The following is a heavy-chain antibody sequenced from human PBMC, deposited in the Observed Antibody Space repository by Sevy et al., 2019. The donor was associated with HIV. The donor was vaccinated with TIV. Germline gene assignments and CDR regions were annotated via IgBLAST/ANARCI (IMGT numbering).Heavy chain of an antibody. Sequence: GGSLRLSCAASGFTFDDYTMHWVRQAPGKGLEWVSLISWDGGSTYYAGSVKGRFTIFRDNSKNSLYLQMNSLRTEDTALYYCAKAASTTEAFDIWGQGTMVTVSS. CDR1: GFTFDDYT. D-gene: IGHD4-17*01. CDR2: ISWDGGST. V-gene: IGHV3-43*01. J-gene: IGHJ3*02. CDR3: AKAASTTEAFDI.